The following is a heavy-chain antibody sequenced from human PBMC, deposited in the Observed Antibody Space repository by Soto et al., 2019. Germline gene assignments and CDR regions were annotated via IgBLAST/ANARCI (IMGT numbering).Heavy chain of an antibody. CDR2: IYHTGRS. CDR1: GGSLSGFP. CDR3: ARDSAPTVTTSFDYYYYGMDV. Sequence: SETLSLTCSVSGGSLSGFPWIWIRQPPGKGLEWVGYIYHTGRSNYNPSLKSRLTISLDMSRNQFSLQLTSVTAADTALYYCARDSAPTVTTSFDYYYYGMDVWGQGTTVTVSS. J-gene: IGHJ6*02. D-gene: IGHD4-17*01. V-gene: IGHV4-59*01.